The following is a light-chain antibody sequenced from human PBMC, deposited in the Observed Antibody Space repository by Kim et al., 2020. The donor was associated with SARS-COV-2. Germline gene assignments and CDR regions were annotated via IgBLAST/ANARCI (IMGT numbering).Light chain of an antibody. CDR1: QGISRY. V-gene: IGKV1-8*01. J-gene: IGKJ2*01. CDR3: QQYYSYPLT. Sequence: SASTGDRVTIPCRSSQGISRYLAWYQQRPGKAPKLLIYAASTLQSGVPSRFSGSESGTDFTLTISCLQSEDFATYYCQQYYSYPLTFGQGTKLEI. CDR2: AAS.